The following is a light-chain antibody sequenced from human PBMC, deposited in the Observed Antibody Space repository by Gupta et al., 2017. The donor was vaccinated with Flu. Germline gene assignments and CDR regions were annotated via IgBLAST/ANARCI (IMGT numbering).Light chain of an antibody. Sequence: QSVLTQPPSVSDAPGQMVTISSPGCNSNFGRNYVSWYQQVQGAAPKLVIYDNHKRPEGIPARFSGSKSGTSATLNITELQTADEADYFCGAWDSSLGAGVFGGGTKLTVL. CDR3: GAWDSSLGAGV. CDR1: NSNFGRNY. J-gene: IGLJ3*02. CDR2: DNH. V-gene: IGLV1-51*01.